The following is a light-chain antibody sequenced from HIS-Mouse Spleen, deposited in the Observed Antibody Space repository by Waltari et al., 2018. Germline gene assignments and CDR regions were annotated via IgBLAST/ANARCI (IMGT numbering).Light chain of an antibody. CDR1: QSLLHSNGYNY. J-gene: IGKJ2*01. CDR2: LGS. Sequence: DIVMTQSPLSLPVTPGEPASISCRSSQSLLHSNGYNYLDRYLQKPGQSSQLLIYLGSNRASGDPDRFSGSGSGTDFTLKISRVEAEDVGVYYCMQALQTPYTFGQGPKLEIK. CDR3: MQALQTPYT. V-gene: IGKV2-28*01.